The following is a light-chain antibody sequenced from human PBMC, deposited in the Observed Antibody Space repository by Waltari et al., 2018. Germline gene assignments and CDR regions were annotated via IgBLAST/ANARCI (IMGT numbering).Light chain of an antibody. J-gene: IGKJ4*01. CDR1: QGISSW. V-gene: IGKV1-12*01. Sequence: DIQMTQSASSVSASVGDRVTFTCRASQGISSWLDWYQQKPGKAPKLLIYAASSLQSGVPSRFSGSGSGTDFTLTISSLQPEDFATYYCQQANSFPLTFGGGTKVEIK. CDR2: AAS. CDR3: QQANSFPLT.